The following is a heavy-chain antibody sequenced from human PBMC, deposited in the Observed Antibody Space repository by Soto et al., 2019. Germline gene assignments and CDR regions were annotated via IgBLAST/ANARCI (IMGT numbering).Heavy chain of an antibody. V-gene: IGHV1-3*01. CDR2: INAGNGNT. J-gene: IGHJ5*02. Sequence: ASVKVSCKASGYTFTSYSIHWVRQAPGQRLEWMGWINAGNGNTKNSQKFQGRVTITRDTSASTAYMELSSLRSEDTAVYYCAREKGGDYDVWSGYAFDPWGQGTLVTVSS. CDR3: AREKGGDYDVWSGYAFDP. CDR1: GYTFTSYS. D-gene: IGHD3-3*01.